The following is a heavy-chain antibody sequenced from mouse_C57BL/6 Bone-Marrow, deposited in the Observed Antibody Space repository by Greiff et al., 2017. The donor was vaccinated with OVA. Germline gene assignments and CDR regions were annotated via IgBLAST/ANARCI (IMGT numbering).Heavy chain of an antibody. J-gene: IGHJ4*01. CDR1: GYTFTSYW. CDR2: IDPNSGGT. Sequence: QVHVKQPGAELVKPGASVKLSCKASGYTFTSYWMHWVKQRPGRGLEWIGRIDPNSGGTKYNEKFQSKATLTVDKPSSTAYMQLSSLTSEDSAVEDCARGGYWSYYAMDYWGQGTSVTVSS. D-gene: IGHD2-3*01. V-gene: IGHV1-72*01. CDR3: ARGGYWSYYAMDY.